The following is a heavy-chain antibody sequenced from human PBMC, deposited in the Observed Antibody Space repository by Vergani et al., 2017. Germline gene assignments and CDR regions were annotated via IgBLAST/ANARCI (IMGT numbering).Heavy chain of an antibody. J-gene: IGHJ4*02. CDR3: ARDTTRNGDLDY. Sequence: QVQLVESGGGVVQPGRSLRLSCAASGFTFSSYGMHWVRQAPGKGLEWVAVIWYDGSNKYYADSVKGRFTIPRDNSKNTLYLQMNSLRAEDTAVYYCARDTTRNGDLDYWGQGTLVTVSS. CDR2: IWYDGSNK. D-gene: IGHD4-17*01. CDR1: GFTFSSYG. V-gene: IGHV3-33*01.